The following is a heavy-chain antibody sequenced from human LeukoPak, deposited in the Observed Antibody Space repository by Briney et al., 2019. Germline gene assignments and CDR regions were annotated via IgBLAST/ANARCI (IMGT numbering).Heavy chain of an antibody. CDR3: ARDFYDFWSGYYFDY. D-gene: IGHD3-3*01. V-gene: IGHV3-7*01. J-gene: IGHJ4*02. Sequence: GGSLRLSCAASGFTFSSYWMSWVRQAPGKGLEWVANIKQDGSEKYYVDSVKGRFTISRDNAKNSLYLQMNSLRAEDTAVYYCARDFYDFWSGYYFDYWGQGTLVTVPS. CDR1: GFTFSSYW. CDR2: IKQDGSEK.